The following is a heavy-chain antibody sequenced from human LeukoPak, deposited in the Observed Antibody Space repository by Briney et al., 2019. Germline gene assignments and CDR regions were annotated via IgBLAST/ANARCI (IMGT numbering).Heavy chain of an antibody. CDR3: AREAVTRVWFDP. D-gene: IGHD6-19*01. V-gene: IGHV4-38-2*02. CDR1: GYSITSGYY. CDR2: INHSGST. Sequence: PSETLSLTCAVSGYSITSGYYWGWIRQPPGKGLEWIGSINHSGSTYYNPSLKSRVTIPVDTSKNQFSLKLNSVTAADTAVYYCAREAVTRVWFDPWGQGTLVIVSS. J-gene: IGHJ5*02.